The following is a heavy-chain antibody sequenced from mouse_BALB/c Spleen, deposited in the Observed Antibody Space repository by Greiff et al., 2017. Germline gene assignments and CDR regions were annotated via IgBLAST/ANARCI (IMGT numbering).Heavy chain of an antibody. CDR2: ISNGGGST. CDR3: ARHGGMIPFAY. CDR1: GFTFSSYT. J-gene: IGHJ3*01. Sequence: EVHLVESGGGLVQPGGSLKLSCAASGFTFSSYTMSWVRQTPEKRLEWVAYISNGGGSTYYPDTVKGRFTISRDNAKNTLYLQMSSLKSEDTAMYYCARHGGMIPFAYWGQGTLVTVSA. D-gene: IGHD2-4*01. V-gene: IGHV5-12-2*01.